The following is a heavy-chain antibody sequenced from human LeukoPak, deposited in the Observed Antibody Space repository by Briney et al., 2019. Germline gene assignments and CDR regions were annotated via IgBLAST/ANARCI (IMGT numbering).Heavy chain of an antibody. V-gene: IGHV4-59*01. Sequence: PSETLSLTCTVPGGSISSYYWSWIRQPPGKGLEWIGYIYYSGSTYYNPSLKSRVTISVDTTKNQFSLKLSSVTAADTAVYYCARTLRFLEWLPYGYYMDVWGKGTTVTVSS. D-gene: IGHD3-3*01. CDR1: GGSISSYY. CDR3: ARTLRFLEWLPYGYYMDV. J-gene: IGHJ6*03. CDR2: IYYSGST.